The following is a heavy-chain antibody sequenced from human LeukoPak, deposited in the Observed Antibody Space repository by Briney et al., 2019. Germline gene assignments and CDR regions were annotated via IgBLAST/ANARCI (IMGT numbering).Heavy chain of an antibody. J-gene: IGHJ3*02. D-gene: IGHD3-10*01. Sequence: GGSLRLSCEASGFTFSNYGMNWVRQAPGKGLEWVSFTDTSGNYIYYGDSVKGRFTISSDNARNLLFLQMNGLRAEDTAVYYCARGRSITLLRGVAMSDGFDIWGQGAMVAVSS. CDR3: ARGRSITLLRGVAMSDGFDI. CDR1: GFTFSNYG. CDR2: TDTSGNYI. V-gene: IGHV3-21*06.